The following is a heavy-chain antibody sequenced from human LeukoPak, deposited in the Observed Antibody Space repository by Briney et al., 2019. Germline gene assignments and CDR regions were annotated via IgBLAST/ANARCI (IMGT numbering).Heavy chain of an antibody. CDR1: GFIFSGHW. Sequence: GGSLRLSCAASGFIFSGHWMSWVRQAPGKGLEWLAIIKYDGSEIYYLDSVKGRFTISRDNAKNSLSLQMNSLRVEDTAVYYCVKESHTVVTFLDYWGQGTLVTVSS. D-gene: IGHD4-23*01. V-gene: IGHV3-7*01. CDR2: IKYDGSEI. CDR3: VKESHTVVTFLDY. J-gene: IGHJ4*02.